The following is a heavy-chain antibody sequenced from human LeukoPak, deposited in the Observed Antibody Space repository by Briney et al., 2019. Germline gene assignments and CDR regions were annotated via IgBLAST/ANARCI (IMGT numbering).Heavy chain of an antibody. CDR3: ASPQDSNSAFDI. CDR2: MNPNSGNT. J-gene: IGHJ3*02. D-gene: IGHD4-11*01. CDR1: GYTFTGYY. Sequence: ASVKVSCKASGYTFTGYYMHWVRQAPGQGLEWMGWMNPNSGNTGYAQKFQGRVTITRNTSISTAYMELSSLRSEDTAVYYCASPQDSNSAFDIWGQGTMVTVSS. V-gene: IGHV1-8*03.